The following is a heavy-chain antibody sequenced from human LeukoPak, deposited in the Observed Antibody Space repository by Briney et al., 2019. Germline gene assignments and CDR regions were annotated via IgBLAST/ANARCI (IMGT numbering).Heavy chain of an antibody. CDR3: AMDKDDTGYVC. V-gene: IGHV3-23*01. J-gene: IGHJ4*02. CDR2: ISGSGGST. CDR1: GFTFSSYA. Sequence: TGGSLRLSCAASGFTFSSYAMSWVRQAPGKGLEWVSAISGSGGSTYYADSVKGRFSISRDNSKNSLYLQMNSLKTEDTAFYYCAMDKDDTGYVCWGQGTLVTVSS. D-gene: IGHD3-9*01.